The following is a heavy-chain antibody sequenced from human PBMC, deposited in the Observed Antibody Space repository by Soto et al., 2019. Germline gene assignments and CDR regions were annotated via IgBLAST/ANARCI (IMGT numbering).Heavy chain of an antibody. CDR1: GGSFSDYY. CDR3: ARGSEVVVAATTYNWFDP. D-gene: IGHD2-15*01. Sequence: SETLSLTCAFYGGSFSDYYWIWLRQLPGKGLELIGEINHSGSTNYNPSLKSRVTISADTSKSQFSLKLSSVTAADTAVYYCARGSEVVVAATTYNWFDPWGQGTLVTVSS. J-gene: IGHJ5*02. V-gene: IGHV4-34*01. CDR2: INHSGST.